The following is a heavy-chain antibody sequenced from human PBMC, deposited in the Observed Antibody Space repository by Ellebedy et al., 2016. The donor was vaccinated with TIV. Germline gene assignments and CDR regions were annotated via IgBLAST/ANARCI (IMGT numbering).Heavy chain of an antibody. D-gene: IGHD2-15*01. Sequence: GESLKIPCPASGFTFSSYAMSWVRQAPGKGLEWVSAISGSGGSTYYAASVKGRLTISRDNSKNTLYLQMNSLIAEETAVYYCAKDQCSGGRYYFFDYWGQGTLVTVSS. CDR1: GFTFSSYA. CDR3: AKDQCSGGRYYFFDY. CDR2: ISGSGGST. J-gene: IGHJ4*02. V-gene: IGHV3-23*01.